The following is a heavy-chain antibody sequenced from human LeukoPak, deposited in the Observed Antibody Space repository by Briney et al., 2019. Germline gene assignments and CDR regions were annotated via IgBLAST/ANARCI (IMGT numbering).Heavy chain of an antibody. V-gene: IGHV3-30*18. Sequence: GGSLRLSCAASGFTFSNYGMHWVRQTPGKGLEWVALISSDGSKNIYADSVKGRFTISRDNSKNTVYLQMNSLRAEDTAVYYCVKGLVQTTMSYSVDYWGQGALVTVSS. J-gene: IGHJ4*02. CDR1: GFTFSNYG. CDR3: VKGLVQTTMSYSVDY. CDR2: ISSDGSKN. D-gene: IGHD1-1*01.